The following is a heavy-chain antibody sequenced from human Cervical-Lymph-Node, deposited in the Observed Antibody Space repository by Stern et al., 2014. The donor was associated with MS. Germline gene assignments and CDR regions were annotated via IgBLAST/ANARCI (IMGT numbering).Heavy chain of an antibody. CDR1: GYKFTNNW. Sequence: VQLVQFGAEVKKPGESLRISCEVSGYKFTNNWIGWVRQMPGKGLEWMGIIYPGDSETRYSPSFQGQVTILVDKSNTTAYLQWSSLKASDTALYYCARRGHGYMGIDYWGQGTPVTVSS. V-gene: IGHV5-51*03. CDR2: IYPGDSET. CDR3: ARRGHGYMGIDY. J-gene: IGHJ4*02. D-gene: IGHD5-24*01.